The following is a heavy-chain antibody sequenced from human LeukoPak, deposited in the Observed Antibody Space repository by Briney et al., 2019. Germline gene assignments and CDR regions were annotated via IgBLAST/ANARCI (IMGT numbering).Heavy chain of an antibody. CDR1: GGSIISYY. CDR2: IYYSGST. J-gene: IGHJ4*02. V-gene: IGHV4-59*01. D-gene: IGHD3-3*01. CDR3: ASSLASAHYDFWNLYYFDY. Sequence: SETLSLTCTVSGGSIISYYWSWIRQPPGKGLAWIGYIYYSGSTNYNPSLKSRVTISVDTSKNQFSLKLSSVTAADTAVYYCASSLASAHYDFWNLYYFDYWGQGTLVTVSS.